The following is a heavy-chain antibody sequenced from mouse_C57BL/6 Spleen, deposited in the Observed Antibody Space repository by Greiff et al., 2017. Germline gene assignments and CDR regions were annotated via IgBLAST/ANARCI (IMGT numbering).Heavy chain of an antibody. J-gene: IGHJ1*03. V-gene: IGHV1-26*01. CDR1: GYTFTDYY. CDR3: ARDDYGTLYWYFDV. CDR2: INPNNGGT. Sequence: VQLQQSGPELVKPGASVKISCKASGYTFTDYYMNWVKQRHGKSLEWIGDINPNNGGTSYNQKFKGKATLTVDKSSSTAYMELRSLTSEDSAVYYCARDDYGTLYWYFDVWGTGTTVTVSS. D-gene: IGHD1-1*01.